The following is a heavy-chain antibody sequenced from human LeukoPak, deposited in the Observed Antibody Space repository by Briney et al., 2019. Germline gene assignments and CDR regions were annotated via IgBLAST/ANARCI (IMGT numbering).Heavy chain of an antibody. CDR1: GYTFTGYY. CDR2: INSNSGGT. J-gene: IGHJ4*02. CDR3: ARSNYDILTGYGFDY. V-gene: IGHV1-2*02. Sequence: ASVKVSCKASGYTFTGYYMHWVRQAPGQGLEWMGWINSNSGGTNYAQKFQGRVTMTRDTSISTAYMELSRLRPDDTAVYYCARSNYDILTGYGFDYWGQGTLVTVSS. D-gene: IGHD3-9*01.